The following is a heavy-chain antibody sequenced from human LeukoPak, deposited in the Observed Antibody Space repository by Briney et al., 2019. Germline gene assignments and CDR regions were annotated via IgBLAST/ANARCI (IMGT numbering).Heavy chain of an antibody. CDR1: GGTFSSYA. CDR3: ARARRDRAGNFDL. J-gene: IGHJ2*01. Sequence: SVKVSCKASGGTFSSYAISWVRQAPGQGLEWMGRIIPIFGTANYAQKFQGRVTITTDESTSTAYMELSSPRSEDTAVYYCARARRDRAGNFDLWGRGTLVTVSS. CDR2: IIPIFGTA. D-gene: IGHD6-13*01. V-gene: IGHV1-69*05.